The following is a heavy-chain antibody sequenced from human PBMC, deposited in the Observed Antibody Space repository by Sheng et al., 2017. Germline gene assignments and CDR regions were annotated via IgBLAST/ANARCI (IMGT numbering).Heavy chain of an antibody. V-gene: IGHV1-46*01. CDR2: MNPSGGRA. Sequence: QVQLVQSGAEVKKPGASVKISCKASGYTFTSYYIHWVRQAPGQGLEWMGIMNPSGGRAIYAQKFQGRLTMTRDTSTSTVSMELSSLTSDDTAEYYCARAYGSGTHFHADFWGQGTPVTVSS. CDR3: ARAYGSGTHFHADF. D-gene: IGHD3-10*01. J-gene: IGHJ4*02. CDR1: GYTFTSYY.